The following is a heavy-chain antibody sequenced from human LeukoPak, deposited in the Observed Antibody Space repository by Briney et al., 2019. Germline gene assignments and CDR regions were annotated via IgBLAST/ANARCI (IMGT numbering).Heavy chain of an antibody. CDR3: ARLLPDARGKDV. Sequence: GESLKISCKGSGYRFTSYWIGWVRQMSGKGLEWMGIINPGDSDTRYSPSFQGQVTISAYKSISTVYLQCSSLKASDTAMYYCARLLPDARGKDVWGQATMVTV. CDR1: GYRFTSYW. D-gene: IGHD2-2*01. J-gene: IGHJ6*02. CDR2: INPGDSDT. V-gene: IGHV5-51*01.